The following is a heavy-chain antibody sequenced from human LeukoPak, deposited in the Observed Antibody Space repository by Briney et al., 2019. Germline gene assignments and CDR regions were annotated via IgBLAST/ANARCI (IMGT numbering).Heavy chain of an antibody. J-gene: IGHJ4*02. CDR1: GGSFSGYY. D-gene: IGHD3-22*01. CDR2: IYYSGST. V-gene: IGHV4-59*01. CDR3: ARGGDSSGYCYPVFDY. Sequence: SETLSLTCAVYGGSFSGYYWSWIRQPPGKGLEWIGYIYYSGSTNYNPSLKSRVTISVDTSKNQFSLKLSSVTAADTAVYYCARGGDSSGYCYPVFDYWGQGTLVTVSS.